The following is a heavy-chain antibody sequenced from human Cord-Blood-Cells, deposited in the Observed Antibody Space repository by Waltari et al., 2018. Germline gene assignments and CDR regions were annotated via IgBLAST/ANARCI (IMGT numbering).Heavy chain of an antibody. V-gene: IGHV3-33*01. CDR3: AREDGSPAFFDY. J-gene: IGHJ4*02. CDR1: GFTFSSYG. D-gene: IGHD6-13*01. Sequence: QVQLVESGGGVVQPGRSLRLSCAASGFTFSSYGMHWVRQAPGKGVEWVAVIGLAGRNKYYADSVKGRFTISRDNSKNTLYRQMNSLRAEDTAVYYCAREDGSPAFFDYWGQGTLVTVSS. CDR2: IGLAGRNK.